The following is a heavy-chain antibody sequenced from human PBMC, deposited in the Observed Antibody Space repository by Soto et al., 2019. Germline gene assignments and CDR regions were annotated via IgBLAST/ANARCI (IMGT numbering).Heavy chain of an antibody. CDR1: GGSISSSSYY. V-gene: IGHV4-39*02. CDR3: ASGLTYYYGSGSYSSYYYYMDV. J-gene: IGHJ6*03. D-gene: IGHD3-10*01. CDR2: IYYSGST. Sequence: QLQLQESGPGLVKPSETLSLTCTVSGGSISSSSYYWGWIRQPPGKGLEWIGSIYYSGSTYYNPSLKSRVTISVDTSKNHFSLKLSSVTAADTAVYYCASGLTYYYGSGSYSSYYYYMDVWGKGTTVTVSS.